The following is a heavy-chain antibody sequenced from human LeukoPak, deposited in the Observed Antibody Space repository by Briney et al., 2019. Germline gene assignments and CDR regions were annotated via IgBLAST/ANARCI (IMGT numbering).Heavy chain of an antibody. J-gene: IGHJ4*02. CDR3: ARDLSGGNSAGGSDY. CDR2: IWYDGSNK. D-gene: IGHD4-23*01. Sequence: GRSLRLSCAASGFTFSSYGMHWVRQAPGKGLEWVAVIWYDGSNKYYADSVKGRFTISRDNSKNTLYLQMNSLRAEDTAVYYCARDLSGGNSAGGSDYWGRGTLVTVSS. CDR1: GFTFSSYG. V-gene: IGHV3-33*01.